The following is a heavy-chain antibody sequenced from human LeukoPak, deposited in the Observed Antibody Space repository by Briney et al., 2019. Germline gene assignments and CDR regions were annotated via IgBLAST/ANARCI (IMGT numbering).Heavy chain of an antibody. CDR3: ARDPLVYM. D-gene: IGHD2-2*02. J-gene: IGHJ4*02. CDR2: ITDSGGDT. CDR1: GFTFSNYA. Sequence: GGSLRLSCAASGFTFSNYAMSWVRQAPGKGLEWFSAITDSGGDTYYADSVKGRFTISRDNSKNTLDLQMSSLRAEDTAVYYCARDPLVYMWGQGSLVTVSS. V-gene: IGHV3-23*01.